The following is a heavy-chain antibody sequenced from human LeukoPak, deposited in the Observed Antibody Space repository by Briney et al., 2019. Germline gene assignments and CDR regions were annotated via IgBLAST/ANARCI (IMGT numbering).Heavy chain of an antibody. CDR3: AKIYGYGALDACDF. CDR1: GFSFHSYA. V-gene: IGHV3-23*01. CDR2: LSGSGQNA. D-gene: IGHD4/OR15-4a*01. Sequence: GGSLRLSCVASGFSFHSYAMSWVRQSPGKGLEWVSSLSGSGQNAHHSDSVQGRFTISRDNSKNKLFLQMNNLRVEDTAVYYFAKIYGYGALDACDFWGQGTLVTLLS. J-gene: IGHJ3*01.